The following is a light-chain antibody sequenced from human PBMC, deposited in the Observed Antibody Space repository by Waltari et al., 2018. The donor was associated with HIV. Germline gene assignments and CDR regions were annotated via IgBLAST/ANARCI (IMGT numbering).Light chain of an antibody. CDR2: YDS. Sequence: SYVLTQSPSVSVAPGKTARITCGGNNIGSQSVHWYQQKPGQAPVLVIYYDSDRPSGIPERFSGSNSGNTATLTISRVEGGDEADYYCQVWDSGSDHYVFGTGTKVTVL. CDR1: NIGSQS. J-gene: IGLJ1*01. CDR3: QVWDSGSDHYV. V-gene: IGLV3-21*04.